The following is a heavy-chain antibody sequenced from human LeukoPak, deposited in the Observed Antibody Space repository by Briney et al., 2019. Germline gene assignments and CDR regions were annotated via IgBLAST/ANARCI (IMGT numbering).Heavy chain of an antibody. J-gene: IGHJ5*02. D-gene: IGHD6-19*01. CDR2: INTNTGNP. CDR1: GYTFTTYA. V-gene: IGHV7-4-1*02. CDR3: AKYNSGWYRWFDP. Sequence: ASVKVSCKASGYTFTTYAMNWVRRAPGQGLEWMGWINTNTGNPTYAQGFTGRFVFSLDTSVSTAYLQISSLKAEDTAVYYCAKYNSGWYRWFDPWGQGTLVIVSS.